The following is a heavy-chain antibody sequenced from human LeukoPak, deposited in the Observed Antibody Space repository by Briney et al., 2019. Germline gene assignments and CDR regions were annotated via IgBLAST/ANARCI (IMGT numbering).Heavy chain of an antibody. J-gene: IGHJ5*02. V-gene: IGHV3-73*01. D-gene: IGHD3-22*01. CDR2: IDKKDKGYATAT. Sequence: GGPRRLSCAASGFTFSGSAIHGVRQSSGKGLEWVGQIDKKDKGYATATAYAASVKGRFTISRDDSINTAYLQMKSLKTEDTALYYCTSDRGTYNWFYPWGQGTLVTVSS. CDR3: TSDRGTYNWFYP. CDR1: GFTFSGSA.